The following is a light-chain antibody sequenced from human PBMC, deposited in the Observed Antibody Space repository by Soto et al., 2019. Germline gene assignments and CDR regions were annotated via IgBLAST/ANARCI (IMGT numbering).Light chain of an antibody. J-gene: IGLJ1*01. CDR3: AAWDDSLSGYV. CDR2: RNN. V-gene: IGLV1-47*01. CDR1: SSNIGAGYD. Sequence: SVLTQPPSVSGAPGQRVTISCTGGSSNIGAGYDVYWYQQLPGTAPKLLIYRNNQRPSGVPDRFSGSKSGTSASLAISGLRSEDEADYYCAAWDDSLSGYVFGTGTKVTVL.